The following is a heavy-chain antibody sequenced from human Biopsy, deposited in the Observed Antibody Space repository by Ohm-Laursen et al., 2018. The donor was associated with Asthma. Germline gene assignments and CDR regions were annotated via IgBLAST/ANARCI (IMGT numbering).Heavy chain of an antibody. V-gene: IGHV3-23*01. Sequence: GSLRLSCAASGFAFDSYAMSWARQAPGKGLAWVSTIRPNNRGVDYVPSVRGRFTMSRDNSKNTLYLHMSSLRVEDTAVYYCAKDPRIYGDNVAGMDVWGQGTAVNVSS. D-gene: IGHD4-17*01. CDR3: AKDPRIYGDNVAGMDV. CDR2: IRPNNRGV. J-gene: IGHJ6*02. CDR1: GFAFDSYA.